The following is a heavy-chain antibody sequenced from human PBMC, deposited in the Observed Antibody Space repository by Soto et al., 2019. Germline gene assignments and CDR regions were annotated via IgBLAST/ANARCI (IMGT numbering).Heavy chain of an antibody. CDR3: ARALSPPCAYDSAAD. J-gene: IGHJ4*02. Sequence: SVKVSCKASGGTFSSYAISWVRQAPGQGPEWMGWIIPILGTATYAQKFQGRVTIHADESTSTVYMELSSLRSEDTAAYYCARALSPPCAYDSAADWGQGTLVTVSS. CDR1: GGTFSSYA. D-gene: IGHD3-22*01. V-gene: IGHV1-69*11. CDR2: IIPILGTA.